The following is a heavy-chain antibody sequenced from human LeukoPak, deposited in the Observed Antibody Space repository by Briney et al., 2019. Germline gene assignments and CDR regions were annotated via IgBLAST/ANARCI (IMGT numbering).Heavy chain of an antibody. V-gene: IGHV4-59*01. J-gene: IGHJ4*02. Sequence: SETLSLTCTASGASISRYYWSWIRQPPGKGLEWVGYIHSSGGSNYNPSLKSRVTLSVDTSKNQFSLKVSSVTAADTAVYYCASRSSIWSGYQDTLYYFDSWGQGTLVTVSS. CDR2: IHSSGGS. D-gene: IGHD3-3*01. CDR3: ASRSSIWSGYQDTLYYFDS. CDR1: GASISRYY.